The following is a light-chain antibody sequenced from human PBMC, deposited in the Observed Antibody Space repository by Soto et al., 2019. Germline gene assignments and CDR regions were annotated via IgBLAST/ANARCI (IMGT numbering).Light chain of an antibody. CDR2: EVS. Sequence: QSALTQPASVSGSPGQSITISCTGTSSDVGGYNYVSWYQQHPGKAPKLMIYEVSNRPSGVSNRFSGSKSGNTASLTISGLQAEDEADYYFSSYTSSSTLVVFGRGTKLTVL. CDR3: SSYTSSSTLVV. V-gene: IGLV2-14*01. CDR1: SSDVGGYNY. J-gene: IGLJ2*01.